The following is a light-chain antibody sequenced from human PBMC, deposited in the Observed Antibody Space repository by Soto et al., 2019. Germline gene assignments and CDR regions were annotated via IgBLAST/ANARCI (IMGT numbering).Light chain of an antibody. CDR2: EAS. J-gene: IGKJ4*01. V-gene: IGKV3-11*01. Sequence: EIVLTQSPGTLSLSPGERATLSCRASQSVGNNLAWYQQKPGQAPGLLIYEASTRATGIPARFSGSGSGTDFTLTIRSLEPEDFAVYYCQQHANWPLTFGGGTKV. CDR1: QSVGNN. CDR3: QQHANWPLT.